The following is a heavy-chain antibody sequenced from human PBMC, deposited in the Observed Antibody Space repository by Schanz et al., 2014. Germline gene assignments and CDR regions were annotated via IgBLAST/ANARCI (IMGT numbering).Heavy chain of an antibody. CDR3: ARIGGSVFDY. V-gene: IGHV3-74*02. D-gene: IGHD3-10*01. Sequence: EAHLVESGGGLVQPGGSLRLSCAASGFTFSSHWMHWVRQDPGKGLVWVARINSVGSNTDYADSVTGRFTISRDNAKNTLYLQMNTLRAEDTAVYYCARIGGSVFDYWAQGTLVTVSS. CDR1: GFTFSSHW. CDR2: INSVGSNT. J-gene: IGHJ4*02.